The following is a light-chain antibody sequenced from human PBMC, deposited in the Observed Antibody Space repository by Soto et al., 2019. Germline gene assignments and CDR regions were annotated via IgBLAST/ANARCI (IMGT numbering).Light chain of an antibody. CDR2: GNI. CDR1: SSDLGAGFD. V-gene: IGLV1-40*01. Sequence: QSVLTQPPSVSGAPGQRVTISCTGTSSDLGAGFDVHWYQQLPGTAPKLLIYGNINRPSGVTDRFSGSKSGTSASLVITGLQAEDEADYYCQAYDTSLSGGVVFGAGTKLTVL. CDR3: QAYDTSLSGGVV. J-gene: IGLJ2*01.